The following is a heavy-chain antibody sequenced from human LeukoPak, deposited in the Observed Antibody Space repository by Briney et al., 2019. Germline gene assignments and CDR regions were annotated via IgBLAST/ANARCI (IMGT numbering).Heavy chain of an antibody. D-gene: IGHD5-18*01. CDR1: GGSISSSSYY. CDR3: ARDHTAIYAFDI. Sequence: PSETLSLTCTVSGGSISSSSYYWGWIRQPPGKGLEWIGSIYYSGSTYYNPSLKSRVTISVDTSKNQFSLKLSSVTAADTAVYYCARDHTAIYAFDIWGQGTMVTVSS. J-gene: IGHJ3*02. V-gene: IGHV4-39*07. CDR2: IYYSGST.